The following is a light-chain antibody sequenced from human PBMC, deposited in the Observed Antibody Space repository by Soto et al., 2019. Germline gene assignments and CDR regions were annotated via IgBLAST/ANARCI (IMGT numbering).Light chain of an antibody. J-gene: IGLJ2*01. Sequence: QSVLTQPPSASGTPGQRVTISCSGSSSNIGSNTVNWYQQLPGTAPKLLIYSNNQRPSGVPDRFSGSKSGTSASLAISGLQSEDEADYYCAAWDDSLNGRVFGGGT. CDR1: SSNIGSNT. CDR2: SNN. V-gene: IGLV1-44*01. CDR3: AAWDDSLNGRV.